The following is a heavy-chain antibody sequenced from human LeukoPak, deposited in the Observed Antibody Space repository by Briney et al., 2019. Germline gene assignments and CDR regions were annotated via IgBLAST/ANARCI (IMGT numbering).Heavy chain of an antibody. J-gene: IGHJ3*02. CDR1: GGSISSGDYY. D-gene: IGHD1-14*01. CDR3: ARVWPPITGDAFDI. Sequence: PSETLSLTCTVSGGSISSGDYYWSWIRQPPGKGLEWIGYIYYSGSTYYNPSLKSRVTISVDTSKNQFSLKLSSVTAADTAVYYCARVWPPITGDAFDIWGQGTMVTVSS. V-gene: IGHV4-30-4*01. CDR2: IYYSGST.